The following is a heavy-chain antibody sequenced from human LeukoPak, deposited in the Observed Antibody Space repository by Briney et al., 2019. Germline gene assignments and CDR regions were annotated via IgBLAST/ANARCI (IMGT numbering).Heavy chain of an antibody. J-gene: IGHJ3*02. V-gene: IGHV3-7*01. Sequence: GGSLRLSCAASGFTFSSYWMSWVRQAPGKGLKWVANIKQDGSEKYYVDSVKGRFTISRDNAKNSLYLQMNSLRAEDTAVYYCAKRFLEWFDAFDIWGQGTMVTVSS. CDR1: GFTFSSYW. CDR3: AKRFLEWFDAFDI. D-gene: IGHD3-3*01. CDR2: IKQDGSEK.